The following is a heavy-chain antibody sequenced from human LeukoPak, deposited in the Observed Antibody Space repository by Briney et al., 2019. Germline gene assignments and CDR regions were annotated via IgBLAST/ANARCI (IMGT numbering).Heavy chain of an antibody. CDR2: ISWNGGTI. D-gene: IGHD1-26*01. V-gene: IGHV3-9*01. CDR3: AKDLGDSVGTIAA. CDR1: GFTIDKYA. J-gene: IGHJ4*02. Sequence: GRSLKLSCAASGFTIDKYAMHWVRQPPGKGLEWVSGISWNGGTIVYADSVKGRFNISKDNAKNSLYLQMNSLKPEDTALYYCAKDLGDSVGTIAAWGQGTLVTVSS.